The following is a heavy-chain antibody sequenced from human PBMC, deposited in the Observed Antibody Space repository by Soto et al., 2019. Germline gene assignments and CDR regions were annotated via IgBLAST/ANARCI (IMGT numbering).Heavy chain of an antibody. V-gene: IGHV3-53*01. J-gene: IGHJ6*02. Sequence: EVQLVESGGGLIQPGGSLRLSCAASGFTVSSNYMSWVRQAPGKGLEWVSVIYSGGSTYYADSVKGRFTISRDNYKNTLYLQMNSLRAEDTAVYYCAGTVTTAYYYYYGMDVWGQGTTVTVSS. CDR3: AGTVTTAYYYYYGMDV. CDR2: IYSGGST. D-gene: IGHD4-17*01. CDR1: GFTVSSNY.